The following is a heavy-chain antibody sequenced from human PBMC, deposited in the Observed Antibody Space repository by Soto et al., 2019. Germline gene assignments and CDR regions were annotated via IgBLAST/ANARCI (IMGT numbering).Heavy chain of an antibody. V-gene: IGHV1-69*02. CDR3: AXGGVGAAGGMDV. CDR1: GYNFIIYT. Sequence: QVQLVQSGAEVKKPGSSVKVSCKSSGYNFIIYTITWXXQAPGQGLEWMGRIIPIFSQTNYAQKFQGRVXXXXXXXXXXXXXXXXXXXXXDXXVYYCAXGGVGAAGGMDVWGQGTTVTVSS. D-gene: IGHD1-26*01. J-gene: IGHJ6*02. CDR2: IIPIFSQT.